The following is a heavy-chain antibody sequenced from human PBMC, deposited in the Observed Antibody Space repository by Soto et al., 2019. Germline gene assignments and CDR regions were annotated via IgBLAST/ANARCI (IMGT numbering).Heavy chain of an antibody. CDR1: GAAFSNYT. V-gene: IGHV1-69*08. D-gene: IGHD2-15*01. Sequence: QVQLVQSGADVKKPGSSVKISCTASGAAFSNYTFTWVRRAPGEGLEWVGRVIPLLDASNYAEKFQERVTISADRSTSTVYMELSGLRSEDSAIYYCASVKSQMSQDRMGVYYYMDVWGKGTSVTVSS. CDR2: VIPLLDAS. CDR3: ASVKSQMSQDRMGVYYYMDV. J-gene: IGHJ6*03.